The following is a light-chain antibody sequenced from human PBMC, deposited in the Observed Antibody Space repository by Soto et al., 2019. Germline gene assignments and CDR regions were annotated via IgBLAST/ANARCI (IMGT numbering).Light chain of an antibody. CDR1: SSNIGGNS. V-gene: IGLV1-51*01. J-gene: IGLJ1*01. CDR3: GSWDSSLSAYV. Sequence: SVLTQPPSVSAAPGQKVTISCSGSSSNIGGNSVSWYQQLPGTAPKLLIHDDNKRPSGIPDRFSGSKSGTSATLGITGFQTGDEADYYCGSWDSSLSAYVFGTGTTVTVL. CDR2: DDN.